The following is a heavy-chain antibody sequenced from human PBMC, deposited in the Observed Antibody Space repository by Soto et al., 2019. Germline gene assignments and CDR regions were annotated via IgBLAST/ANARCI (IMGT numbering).Heavy chain of an antibody. D-gene: IGHD4-17*01. J-gene: IGHJ3*02. CDR1: GFTFSIYW. CDR2: IDNAGSSA. CDR3: AKIMLTVTTAAFDI. Sequence: GGSLRLSCAASGFTFSIYWMHWVRQAPGKGPVWVSRIDNAGSSARYADSVKGRFTISRDNAKNTVYLQMNSLRAEDTAVYYCAKIMLTVTTAAFDIWGQGTMVTVSS. V-gene: IGHV3-74*01.